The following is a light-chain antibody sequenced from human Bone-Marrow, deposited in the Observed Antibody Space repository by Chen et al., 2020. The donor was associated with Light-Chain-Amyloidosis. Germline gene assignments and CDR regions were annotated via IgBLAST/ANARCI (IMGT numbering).Light chain of an antibody. CDR2: DDS. J-gene: IGLJ3*02. CDR3: QVWDRSSDRPV. CDR1: NIGTTS. Sequence: SSVTTQPSSVSVAPGQTATIACGGNNIGTTSVHWYQQTPGQAPLLVVYDDSDRPSGIPERLSGSNSGNTATLTISRVEAGDEADYYCQVWDRSSDRPVFGGGTKLTVL. V-gene: IGLV3-21*02.